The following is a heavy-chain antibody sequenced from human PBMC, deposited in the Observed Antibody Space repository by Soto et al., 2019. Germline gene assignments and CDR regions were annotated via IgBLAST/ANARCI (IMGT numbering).Heavy chain of an antibody. CDR2: ISYDGSDK. CDR1: GFTFSSYA. CDR3: AKGRWELVDGFEY. V-gene: IGHV3-30*18. Sequence: QVQLVESGGDVVQPGRSLRLSCAASGFTFSSYAMHWVRQAPGKGLEWVAVISYDGSDKYYADSVKGRFTISRDNSKNTVDLQMNSLRLDDTATYFCAKGRWELVDGFEYGGQGNLVAVS. D-gene: IGHD1-26*01. J-gene: IGHJ4*02.